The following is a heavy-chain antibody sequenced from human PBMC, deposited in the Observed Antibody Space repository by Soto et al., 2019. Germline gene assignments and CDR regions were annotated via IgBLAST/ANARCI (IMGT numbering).Heavy chain of an antibody. D-gene: IGHD1-26*01. CDR1: GFTFSTFP. V-gene: IGHV3-30*16. CDR3: ALDDFCGNLDR. J-gene: IGHJ4*02. Sequence: QEQLVESGGGVAQPGGSLSLSCVASGFTFSTFPMHWVRQASGKGLERMAFISYDGTDKYYADSVKGRFTISRDYSKPTLYLEMNNVRLDDTGGYCCALDDFCGNLDRWGQGSLVTGSS. CDR2: ISYDGTDK.